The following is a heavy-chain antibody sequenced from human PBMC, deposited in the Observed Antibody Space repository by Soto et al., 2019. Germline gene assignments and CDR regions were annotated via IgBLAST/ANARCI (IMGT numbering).Heavy chain of an antibody. CDR1: GGSISSYY. Sequence: SETLSLTCTVSGGSISSYYWSWIRQPPGKGLEWIGYIYYSGSTNYNPSLKSRVTISVDTSKNQFSLKLSSVTAADTAVYYCARGRITMVRGVMNWFDPWGQGTLVTAPQ. D-gene: IGHD3-10*01. V-gene: IGHV4-59*01. CDR2: IYYSGST. J-gene: IGHJ5*02. CDR3: ARGRITMVRGVMNWFDP.